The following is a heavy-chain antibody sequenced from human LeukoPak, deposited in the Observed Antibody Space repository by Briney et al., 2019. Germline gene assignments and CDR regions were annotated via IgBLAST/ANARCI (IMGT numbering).Heavy chain of an antibody. CDR2: ISSSSSYI. Sequence: GGSLRLSCAASGFTFSSYSMNWVRQAPGKGLEWVSSISSSSSYIYYADSVMGRFTISRDNAKNSLYLQMNSLRAEDTAVYYCARPANYYDSSGYYYFDYWGQGTLVTVSS. CDR1: GFTFSSYS. D-gene: IGHD3-22*01. CDR3: ARPANYYDSSGYYYFDY. J-gene: IGHJ4*02. V-gene: IGHV3-21*01.